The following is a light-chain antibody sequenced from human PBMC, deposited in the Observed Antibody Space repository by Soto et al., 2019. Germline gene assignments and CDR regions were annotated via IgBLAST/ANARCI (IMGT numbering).Light chain of an antibody. CDR2: DAS. CDR3: QQLDGSLWT. V-gene: IGKV3-20*01. CDR1: QSVTSTH. J-gene: IGKJ1*01. Sequence: IVWTQSLGTMSLSPGERATLSSRDSQSVTSTHLAWYQQKPGQAPRLLIYDASTRATGIPDRFSGSGSGTDFTLTISRLETEDFAVYGGQQLDGSLWTFGPGTKVDIK.